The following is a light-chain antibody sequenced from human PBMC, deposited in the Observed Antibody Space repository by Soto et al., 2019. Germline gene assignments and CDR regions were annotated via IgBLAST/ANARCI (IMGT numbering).Light chain of an antibody. CDR1: ESISSW. Sequence: DIKMSQSPATLSASAGDRVTITCRASESISSWLAWYQQKPGKAPKLLMYKASSLESGVPSRFSGSGSGTDFTLTISSLQPEDVATYYCQKYNRAPPMFGQGTKV. J-gene: IGKJ1*01. CDR3: QKYNRAPPM. CDR2: KAS. V-gene: IGKV1-5*03.